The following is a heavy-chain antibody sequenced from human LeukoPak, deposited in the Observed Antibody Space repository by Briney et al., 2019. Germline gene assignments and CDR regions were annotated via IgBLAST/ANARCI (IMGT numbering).Heavy chain of an antibody. D-gene: IGHD5-12*01. CDR2: ISAYNGNT. CDR1: GYTFTSYG. Sequence: GASVKVSCKASGYTFTSYGISWVRHAPGQGLEWMGWISAYNGNTNYAQKLQGRVTMTTDTSTSTAYMELRSLRSDDTAVYYCARGSMVATKDPYYYYGMDVRGQGTTVTVSS. CDR3: ARGSMVATKDPYYYYGMDV. V-gene: IGHV1-18*01. J-gene: IGHJ6*02.